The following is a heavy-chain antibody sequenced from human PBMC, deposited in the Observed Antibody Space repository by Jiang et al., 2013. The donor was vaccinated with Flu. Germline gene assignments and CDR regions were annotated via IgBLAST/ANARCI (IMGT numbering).Heavy chain of an antibody. V-gene: IGHV4-34*01. CDR2: INHSGST. CDR1: GGSFSGYY. Sequence: TCAVYGGSFSGYYWSWIRQPQEGLEWIGEINHSGSTNYNPSLKSRVTISVDTSKNQFSLKLSSVTAADTAVYYCARSYPRGRDYWGQGTLVTVSS. J-gene: IGHJ4*02. D-gene: IGHD1-26*01. CDR3: ARSYPRGRDY.